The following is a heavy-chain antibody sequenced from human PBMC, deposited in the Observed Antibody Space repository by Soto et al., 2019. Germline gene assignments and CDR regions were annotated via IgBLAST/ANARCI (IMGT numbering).Heavy chain of an antibody. D-gene: IGHD3-10*01. J-gene: IGHJ5*02. CDR3: ATEWPGRGFDH. V-gene: IGHV3-53*01. Sequence: EVQLVESGGGLIQPGGSLRLSCAASGFTVNGHYMSWVRQAPGKGLQWVSAIYNDGSTFYADSVQGRFTISRDNSKNTLFLQMNSLRGEDTAVYYCATEWPGRGFDHWGQGTLVTVST. CDR1: GFTVNGHY. CDR2: IYNDGST.